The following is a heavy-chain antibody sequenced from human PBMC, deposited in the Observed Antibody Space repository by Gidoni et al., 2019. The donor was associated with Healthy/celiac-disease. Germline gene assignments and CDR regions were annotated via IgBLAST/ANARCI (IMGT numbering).Heavy chain of an antibody. D-gene: IGHD3-3*01. CDR1: GFTFRSYS. V-gene: IGHV3-21*01. Sequence: EVQLVESGGGLVKPGGSLRLSCTASGFTFRSYSMNWVRQAPGKGLEWVSSISSSSSNIYYADSVKGRVTISRDNAKNSLYRQRNSLRAEDTAVYYCARGTDYDFWSGYQNWGQGTLVTVSS. CDR2: ISSSSSNI. CDR3: ARGTDYDFWSGYQN. J-gene: IGHJ4*02.